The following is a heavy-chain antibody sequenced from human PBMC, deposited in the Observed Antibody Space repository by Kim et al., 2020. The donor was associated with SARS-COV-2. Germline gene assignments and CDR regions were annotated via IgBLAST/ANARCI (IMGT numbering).Heavy chain of an antibody. J-gene: IGHJ4*01. D-gene: IGHD3-3*01. CDR1: GFTFSSYG. CDR3: ERDTSLLNYDEPQEFDY. CDR2: IWYDGSNK. V-gene: IGHV3-33*01. Sequence: GGSLRLSCAASGFTFSSYGMHWVRQAPGKGLEWVPVIWYDGSNKYYADSVKGRFTISRDNSKNTLYLQMNSLRAEDTAVDYCERDTSLLNYDEPQEFDY.